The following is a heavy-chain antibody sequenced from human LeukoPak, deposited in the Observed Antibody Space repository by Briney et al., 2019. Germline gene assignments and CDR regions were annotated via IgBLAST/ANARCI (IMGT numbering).Heavy chain of an antibody. V-gene: IGHV1-69*05. D-gene: IGHD6-13*01. CDR2: IIPIFGTA. J-gene: IGHJ4*02. Sequence: ASVKVSCKASGGTFSSYAISWVRQAPGQGLEWMGGIIPIFGTANYAQKFQGRVTITTDESTSTAYMELRSLRSDDTAVYYCARSRIAAADDYWGQGTLVTVSS. CDR1: GGTFSSYA. CDR3: ARSRIAAADDY.